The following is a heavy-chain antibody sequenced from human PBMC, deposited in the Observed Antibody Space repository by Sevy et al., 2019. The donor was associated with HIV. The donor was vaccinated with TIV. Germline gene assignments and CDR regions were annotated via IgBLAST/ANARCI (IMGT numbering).Heavy chain of an antibody. CDR2: IWDDGSDI. CDR3: ARDLVGATSD. Sequence: GGSLRLSCAASGFTFSSYVMHWVRQAPGKGLEWVALIWDDGSDIYYADSVKGRFTISRDNSKNMLYLQMNSLRPEDTAVYYCARDLVGATSDWGQGTLVTVSS. J-gene: IGHJ4*02. V-gene: IGHV3-30*04. CDR1: GFTFSSYV. D-gene: IGHD1-26*01.